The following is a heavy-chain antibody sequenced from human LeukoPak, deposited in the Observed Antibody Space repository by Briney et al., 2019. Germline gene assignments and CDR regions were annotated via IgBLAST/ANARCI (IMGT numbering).Heavy chain of an antibody. CDR2: INPNSGAT. CDR3: ARGGIDTFDN. D-gene: IGHD2-15*01. V-gene: IGHV1-2*02. Sequence: ASVKVSCKASGYTFTSYYMHWVRQAPGQGLEWIGWINPNSGATNYAQRFQGRVTMTRDTSITTGYMELIRLRSDDTAVYYCARGGIDTFDNWGQGTLVTVSS. CDR1: GYTFTSYY. J-gene: IGHJ4*02.